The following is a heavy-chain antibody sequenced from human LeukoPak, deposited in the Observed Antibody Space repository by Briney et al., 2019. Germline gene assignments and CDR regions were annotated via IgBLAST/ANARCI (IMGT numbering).Heavy chain of an antibody. V-gene: IGHV5-51*01. Sequence: GESLKISCKGSGSSFTSYWIGWVRQMPGKGLEWMGIIYPGDSDTRYSPSFQGQVTISADKSISTAYLQWSSLKASDTAMYYCATSTSGYPYYYYYYYMDVWGKGTTVTVSS. CDR3: ATSTSGYPYYYYYYYMDV. CDR1: GSSFTSYW. CDR2: IYPGDSDT. D-gene: IGHD5-12*01. J-gene: IGHJ6*03.